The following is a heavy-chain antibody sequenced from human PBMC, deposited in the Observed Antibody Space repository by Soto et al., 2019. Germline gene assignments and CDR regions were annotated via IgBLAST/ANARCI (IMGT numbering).Heavy chain of an antibody. D-gene: IGHD6-19*01. V-gene: IGHV3-33*01. Sequence: GGSLSLSCAASGFTFSSYGMHWVRQAPDKGLEWVAVIWYDGSNKYYADSVKGRYTISRDDSKNTVYLQMNSLGAEDTAVYYCTRDPLIAVAAYDAFDIWGQGTSVTVSS. CDR2: IWYDGSNK. CDR1: GFTFSSYG. CDR3: TRDPLIAVAAYDAFDI. J-gene: IGHJ3*02.